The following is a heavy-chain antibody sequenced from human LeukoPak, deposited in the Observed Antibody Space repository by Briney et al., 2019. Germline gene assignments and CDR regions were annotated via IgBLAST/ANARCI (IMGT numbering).Heavy chain of an antibody. CDR1: GFTFSSYA. Sequence: GGSLRLFCAASGFTFSSYAMHWVRQAPGKGLEWVAVISYDGSNKYYADSVKGRFTISRDNSKNTLYLQMNSLRAEDTAVYYCARGWAYSGYDLYFDYWGQGTLVTVSS. J-gene: IGHJ4*02. CDR2: ISYDGSNK. V-gene: IGHV3-30*04. CDR3: ARGWAYSGYDLYFDY. D-gene: IGHD5-12*01.